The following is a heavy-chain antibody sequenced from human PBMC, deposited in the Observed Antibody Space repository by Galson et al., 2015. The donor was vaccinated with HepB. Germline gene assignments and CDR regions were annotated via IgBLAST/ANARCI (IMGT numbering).Heavy chain of an antibody. J-gene: IGHJ4*02. D-gene: IGHD3-10*01. Sequence: SLRLSCAVSEFSFRSYWMYWVRQAPGKGLVWVSGINTDGTITTYADSVKGRFTISRDNAKHTLFLQLNSLKSEDTGVYYCIARPRGITDLDSWGQGTLVTVSS. CDR2: INTDGTIT. CDR3: IARPRGITDLDS. V-gene: IGHV3-74*01. CDR1: EFSFRSYW.